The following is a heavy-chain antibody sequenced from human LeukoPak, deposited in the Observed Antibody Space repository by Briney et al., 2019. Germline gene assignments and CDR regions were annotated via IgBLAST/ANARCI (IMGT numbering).Heavy chain of an antibody. CDR3: ARDLDFEGYGDYDLFDY. CDR2: IWYDGSNK. V-gene: IGHV3-33*01. Sequence: GGSLRLSCAASGFTFSSYGMHWVRQAPGKGLEWVAVIWYDGSNKYYADSVKGRFTISRDSSKNTLYLQMNSLRAEDTAVYYCARDLDFEGYGDYDLFDYWGQGTLVTVSS. CDR1: GFTFSSYG. J-gene: IGHJ4*02. D-gene: IGHD4-17*01.